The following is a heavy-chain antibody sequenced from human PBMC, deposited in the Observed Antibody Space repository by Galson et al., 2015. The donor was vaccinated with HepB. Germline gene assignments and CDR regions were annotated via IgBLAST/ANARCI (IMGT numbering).Heavy chain of an antibody. CDR3: ALWYYDSSGHHRVFDY. D-gene: IGHD3-22*01. CDR2: IIPIFGTA. V-gene: IGHV1-69*13. J-gene: IGHJ4*02. Sequence: SVKVSCKASGGTFSSYAISWVRQAPGQGLEWMGGIIPIFGTANYAQKFQGRVTITADESTSTAYMELSSLRSEDTAVYYCALWYYDSSGHHRVFDYWGQGTLVTVSS. CDR1: GGTFSSYA.